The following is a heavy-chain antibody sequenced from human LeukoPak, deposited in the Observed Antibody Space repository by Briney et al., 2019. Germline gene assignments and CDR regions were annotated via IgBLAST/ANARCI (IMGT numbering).Heavy chain of an antibody. Sequence: SETLSLTCTVSGGSISSSSYYWSWIRQPPGKGLEWIGYIYYSGSTNYNPSLKSRVTISVDTSKNQFSLKLSSVTAADTAVYYCARSPLDYGVSRMDVWGQGTTVTVSS. CDR1: GGSISSSSYY. CDR3: ARSPLDYGVSRMDV. D-gene: IGHD4/OR15-4a*01. V-gene: IGHV4-61*01. J-gene: IGHJ6*02. CDR2: IYYSGST.